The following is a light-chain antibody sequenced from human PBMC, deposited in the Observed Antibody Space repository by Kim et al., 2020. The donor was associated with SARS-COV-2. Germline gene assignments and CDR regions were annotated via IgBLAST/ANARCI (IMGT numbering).Light chain of an antibody. CDR3: QQRFSWPLT. J-gene: IGKJ4*01. CDR1: QSLTTF. Sequence: SLSPGERAPLSCKASQSLTTFLAWYQHKPGQAPRLLIYDASNRATGIPARFSGSGSGTDFTLTISYLEPEDFAVYYCQQRFSWPLTFGGGTKLEIK. V-gene: IGKV3-11*01. CDR2: DAS.